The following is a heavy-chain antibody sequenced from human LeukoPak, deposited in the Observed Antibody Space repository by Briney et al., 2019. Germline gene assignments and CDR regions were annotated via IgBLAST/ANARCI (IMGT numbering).Heavy chain of an antibody. CDR1: GFTFSSYG. Sequence: GGSLRLSCAASGFTFSSYGMHWVRQAPGKGLEWVAVIWYDGSNKYYADSVKGRFTISRDNSKNTLYLQMNSLRAEDTAVYYCAKSQQLVRYFDYWGQGTLVTVSS. CDR2: IWYDGSNK. V-gene: IGHV3-33*06. J-gene: IGHJ4*02. D-gene: IGHD6-13*01. CDR3: AKSQQLVRYFDY.